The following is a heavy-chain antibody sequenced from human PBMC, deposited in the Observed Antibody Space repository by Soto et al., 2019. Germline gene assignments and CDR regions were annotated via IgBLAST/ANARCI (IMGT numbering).Heavy chain of an antibody. D-gene: IGHD3-22*01. CDR3: ARLSGRVVVTLTPDY. CDR1: GYSFTSYW. Sequence: GESLKISCKGSGYSFTSYWIGWVRQMPGKGLEWMGIIYPGDSDTRYSPSFQGQVTISADKSISTAYLQWSSLKASDTAMYYCARLSGRVVVTLTPDYWGQGTLVPVSS. CDR2: IYPGDSDT. V-gene: IGHV5-51*01. J-gene: IGHJ4*02.